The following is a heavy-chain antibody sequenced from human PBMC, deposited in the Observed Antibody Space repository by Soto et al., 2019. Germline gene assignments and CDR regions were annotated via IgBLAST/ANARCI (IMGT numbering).Heavy chain of an antibody. CDR3: ARASGYCSGGSCYGGWFDP. J-gene: IGHJ5*02. D-gene: IGHD2-15*01. CDR1: GGSISSYY. CDR2: IYYSGST. Sequence: SETLSLTCTVSGGSISSYYWSWIRQPPGKGLEWIGYIYYSGSTNYNPSLKSRVTISVDTSKNQFSLKLSSVTAADTAVYYCARASGYCSGGSCYGGWFDPWGQGTLVTVSS. V-gene: IGHV4-59*01.